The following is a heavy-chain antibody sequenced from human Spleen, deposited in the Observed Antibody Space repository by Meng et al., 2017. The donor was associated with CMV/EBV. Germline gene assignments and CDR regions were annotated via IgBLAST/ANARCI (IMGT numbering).Heavy chain of an antibody. D-gene: IGHD2-8*01. CDR3: ARVRCREGVCYQFDH. Sequence: ASVKVSCKASGYTFSAYYIHWVRQAPGQGLEWVGRVSPDGRNAEYAQNFQDRVTMTSDTSATTVYMAVTNLQFNDTAVYYCARVRCREGVCYQFDHWGRGTLVTVS. J-gene: IGHJ4*02. CDR1: GYTFSAYY. V-gene: IGHV1-46*01. CDR2: VSPDGRNA.